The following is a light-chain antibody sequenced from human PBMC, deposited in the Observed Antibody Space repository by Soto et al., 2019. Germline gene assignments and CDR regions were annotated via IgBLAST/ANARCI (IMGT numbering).Light chain of an antibody. V-gene: IGLV3-21*02. Sequence: SSDVAQAPPVSLAPRQTARVNSRGNNIGSKSVHWYQQKPGQAPVLVVYDDNDRPSGIPERFSGSNSGNTATLTISRVEAGDEADYYCQVWHTSSDHYVFGTGTKVNVL. CDR3: QVWHTSSDHYV. J-gene: IGLJ1*01. CDR2: DDN. CDR1: NIGSKS.